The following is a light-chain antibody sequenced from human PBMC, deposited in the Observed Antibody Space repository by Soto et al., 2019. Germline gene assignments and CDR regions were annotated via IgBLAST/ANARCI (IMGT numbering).Light chain of an antibody. V-gene: IGKV1-6*01. CDR2: KAS. CDR3: LQDINYPWT. CDR1: QSISSY. Sequence: IQMTQSPSSLSASVGYRFTMTGRASQSISSYLNWYQQKPGKAPKLLIYKASTLKSGVPSRFSGSGSGTEFTLAISSLQPEDSATYYCLQDINYPWTFGQGTKVDIK. J-gene: IGKJ1*01.